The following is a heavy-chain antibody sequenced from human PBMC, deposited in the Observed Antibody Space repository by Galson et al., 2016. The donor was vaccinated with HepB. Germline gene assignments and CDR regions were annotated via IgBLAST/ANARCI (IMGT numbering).Heavy chain of an antibody. V-gene: IGHV3-23*01. CDR1: GFTFSSYA. Sequence: SLRLSCAASGFTFSSYAMMWVRQTPGKGLEWVSSISGSGRITYYADSVRGRFTLSRDNSKSTLYLRMNSLRAEDTAVYYCATDNLAYCGADCYSWGQGTRVTVSS. CDR2: ISGSGRIT. CDR3: ATDNLAYCGADCYS. D-gene: IGHD2-21*02. J-gene: IGHJ5*02.